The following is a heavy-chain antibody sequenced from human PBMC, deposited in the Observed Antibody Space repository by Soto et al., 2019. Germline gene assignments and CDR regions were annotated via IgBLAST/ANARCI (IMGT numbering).Heavy chain of an antibody. V-gene: IGHV3-74*01. CDR1: GFTFTSHW. CDR2: IDTEGGTI. Sequence: EVQLVESGGGLVRPGGSLTLSCAASGFTFTSHWRHWVRQAPGKGLMWVARIDTEGGTIDYADSVEGRFTISRDNVKKILYLQMSSLRADDTAVYYCARNNWGIDYWGQGVLVTVSS. CDR3: ARNNWGIDY. D-gene: IGHD7-27*01. J-gene: IGHJ4*02.